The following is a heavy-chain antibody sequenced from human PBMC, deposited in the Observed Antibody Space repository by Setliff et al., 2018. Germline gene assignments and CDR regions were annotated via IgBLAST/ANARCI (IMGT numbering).Heavy chain of an antibody. V-gene: IGHV4-61*02. CDR3: TKGRVGLAARAGY. CDR1: GGSISSDSDY. CDR2: IYASGST. J-gene: IGHJ4*02. Sequence: PSETLSLTCTVSGGSISSDSDYWSWIRQSAGKGLEWIGRIYASGSTEYNPSPGCRVTISVDTSRNQFSLQLSSVTSADTAIYYCTKGRVGLAARAGYWGQGTLVTVSS. D-gene: IGHD1-26*01.